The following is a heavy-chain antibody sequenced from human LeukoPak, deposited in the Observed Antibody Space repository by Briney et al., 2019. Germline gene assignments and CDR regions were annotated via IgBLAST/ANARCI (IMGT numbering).Heavy chain of an antibody. V-gene: IGHV4-59*01. CDR2: IYYSGST. J-gene: IGHJ4*02. D-gene: IGHD3-16*02. CDR1: GGSISSYY. Sequence: SETLSLTCTVSGGSISSYYWSWIRQHPGKGLEWIGYIYYSGSTNYNPSPQSRVTISVDTSKNQFSLKLSSVTAADTAVYYCARVITFGVVIVEWGQGTLVTVSS. CDR3: ARVITFGVVIVE.